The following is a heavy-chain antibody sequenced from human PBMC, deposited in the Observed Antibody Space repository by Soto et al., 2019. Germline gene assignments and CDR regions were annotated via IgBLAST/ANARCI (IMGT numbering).Heavy chain of an antibody. Sequence: GGSLRLSCAASGFTFSSYAMSWVRQAPGKGLVWVSRINAGGGDPIYVDSVKGRFTISRDNAKNTLYLHMNSLRAEDTAVYYCVRDMQLWRLGSWGQGTLVTVSS. CDR3: VRDMQLWRLGS. CDR2: INAGGGDP. D-gene: IGHD2-21*01. J-gene: IGHJ4*02. CDR1: GFTFSSYA. V-gene: IGHV3-74*01.